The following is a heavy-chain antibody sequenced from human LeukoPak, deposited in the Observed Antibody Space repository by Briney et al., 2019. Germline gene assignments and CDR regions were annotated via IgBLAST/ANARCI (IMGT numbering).Heavy chain of an antibody. J-gene: IGHJ4*02. CDR2: ISPGDSDT. CDR1: GYSFTSYW. V-gene: IGHV5-51*01. Sequence: PGEAVKISCKGSGYSFTSYWIGWVRHMPRKGLEWIGIISPGDSDTRYSPSFQGQVNISADKSMSTAYLQWSSLKASDTAMYYCAGHDFHTVVTPGRYWGQGTLVTVS. CDR3: AGHDFHTVVTPGRY. D-gene: IGHD4-23*01.